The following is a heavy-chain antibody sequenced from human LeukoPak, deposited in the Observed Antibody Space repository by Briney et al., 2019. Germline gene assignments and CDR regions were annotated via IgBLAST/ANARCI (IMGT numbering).Heavy chain of an antibody. J-gene: IGHJ6*02. D-gene: IGHD4-17*01. V-gene: IGHV4-39*01. CDR2: IYFRGST. CDR1: GGSVSSSSYY. Sequence: SETLSLTCTVSGGSVSSSSYYWAWIRQPPGKGLEWIGTIYFRGSTYYNPSLKSRVAISVETSKNQFSLTLSSVIAADTALYFCAIHMATTVKRGYYFYALDVWGQGTTVTVSS. CDR3: AIHMATTVKRGYYFYALDV.